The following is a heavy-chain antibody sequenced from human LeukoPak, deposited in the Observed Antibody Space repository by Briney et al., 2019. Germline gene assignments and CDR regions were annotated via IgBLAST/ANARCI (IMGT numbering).Heavy chain of an antibody. J-gene: IGHJ5*02. CDR2: IYYSGST. V-gene: IGHV4-31*03. Sequence: LQTLSLTCTVSGGSISSGGYYWSWIRQHPGKGLEWIGYIYYSGSTYYNPSLKSRVTISVDTFKNQFSLKLSSVTAADTAVYYCARHMVRGGNWFDPWRQGTLVTVSS. CDR3: ARHMVRGGNWFDP. D-gene: IGHD3-10*01. CDR1: GGSISSGGYY.